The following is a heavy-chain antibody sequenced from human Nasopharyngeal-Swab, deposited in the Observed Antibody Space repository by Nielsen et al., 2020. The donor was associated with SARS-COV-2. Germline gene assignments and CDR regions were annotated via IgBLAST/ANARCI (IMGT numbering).Heavy chain of an antibody. Sequence: GESLKISCAASGFTFSSYEMNWVRQAPGKGLEWVSYISSSSSTIYYADSVKGRFTISRDNAKNSLYLQMNSLRDEDTAVYYCARERARFLEWLLYGTFDYWGQGTLVTVSS. CDR3: ARERARFLEWLLYGTFDY. D-gene: IGHD3-3*01. CDR1: GFTFSSYE. CDR2: ISSSSSTI. V-gene: IGHV3-48*02. J-gene: IGHJ4*02.